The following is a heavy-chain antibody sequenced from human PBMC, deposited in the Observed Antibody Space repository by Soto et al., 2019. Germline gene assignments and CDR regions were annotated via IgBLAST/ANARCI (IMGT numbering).Heavy chain of an antibody. J-gene: IGHJ5*02. CDR1: GYTFTSYG. V-gene: IGHV1-18*01. CDR3: SISFIDPLPDYGDYVGWFDP. CDR2: ISAYNGNT. D-gene: IGHD4-17*01. Sequence: ASVKVSCKASGYTFTSYGISWVRQAPGQGLERKGWISAYNGNTNYAQKLQGRVTMTTDTSTSTAYLELRSLRSDDTAVYYCSISFIDPLPDYGDYVGWFDPWGQGTLVTVSS.